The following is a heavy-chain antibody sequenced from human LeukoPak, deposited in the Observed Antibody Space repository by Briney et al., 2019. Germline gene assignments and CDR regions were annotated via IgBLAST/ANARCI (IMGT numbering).Heavy chain of an antibody. CDR2: INPNSGGT. CDR3: AGFGYCSSTSCPDFDY. V-gene: IGHV1-2*02. D-gene: IGHD2-2*01. J-gene: IGHJ4*02. CDR1: GYTFTGYY. Sequence: ASVKVSCKASGYTFTGYYMHWVRQAPGQGLEWMGWINPNSGGTNYAQKFQGRVTMTRDTSISTAYMELSRLRSDDTAVYYCAGFGYCSSTSCPDFDYWGQGTLVTVSS.